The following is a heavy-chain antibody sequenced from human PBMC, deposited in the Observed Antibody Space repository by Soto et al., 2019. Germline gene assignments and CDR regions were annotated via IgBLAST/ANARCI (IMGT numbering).Heavy chain of an antibody. D-gene: IGHD5-18*01. Sequence: GSGPTLVDPTQTLTLTCTFSGFSLSTSGMCVSWIRQPPGKALEWLALIDWDDEKYYSTSLKTRLTISKDTSKNQVVLTMTNMDPVDTATYYCARQKGTAMALDVWGQGTTVTVSS. CDR3: ARQKGTAMALDV. CDR1: GFSLSTSGMC. CDR2: IDWDDEK. V-gene: IGHV2-70*01. J-gene: IGHJ6*02.